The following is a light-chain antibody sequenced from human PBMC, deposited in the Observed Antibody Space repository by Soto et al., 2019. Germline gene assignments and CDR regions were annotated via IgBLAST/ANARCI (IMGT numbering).Light chain of an antibody. Sequence: QSVLTQPPSVSGAPGQRVTISCTGSSSKIGAGYDVHWYQQLPGTAPKLLIYGNSNRPSGVPDRFSGSKSGTSASLAITGLQAEDEADYYCPSYDSSLSGWVFGTATKLTVL. J-gene: IGLJ1*01. CDR3: PSYDSSLSGWV. V-gene: IGLV1-40*01. CDR2: GNS. CDR1: SSKIGAGYD.